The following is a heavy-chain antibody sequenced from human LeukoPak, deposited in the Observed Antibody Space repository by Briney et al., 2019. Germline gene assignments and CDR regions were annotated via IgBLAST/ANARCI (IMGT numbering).Heavy chain of an antibody. J-gene: IGHJ5*02. CDR3: ASSGHSSGWYILDWFDP. CDR1: GFTFSSYS. D-gene: IGHD6-19*01. Sequence: GGSLRLSCAASGFTFSSYSMNWVRQAPGKGLEWVSSIRSSSSYIYYADSVKGRFTISRDNAKNSLYLQMNSLRAEDTAVYYCASSGHSSGWYILDWFDPWGQGTLVTVSS. V-gene: IGHV3-21*01. CDR2: IRSSSSYI.